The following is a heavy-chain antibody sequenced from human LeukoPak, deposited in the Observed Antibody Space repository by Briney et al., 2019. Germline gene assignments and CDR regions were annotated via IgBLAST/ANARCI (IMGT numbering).Heavy chain of an antibody. CDR1: GGSISSGSYY. V-gene: IGHV4-61*02. J-gene: IGHJ6*03. CDR2: IYTSGST. CDR3: ARGDLKNYYYMDV. Sequence: PSETLSLTCTVSGGSISSGSYYWSWIRQPAGKGLEWIGRIYTSGSTNYNPSLKSRVTISVDTSKNQFSLKLSSVTAADTAVYYCARGDLKNYYYMDVWGKGTTVTVSS.